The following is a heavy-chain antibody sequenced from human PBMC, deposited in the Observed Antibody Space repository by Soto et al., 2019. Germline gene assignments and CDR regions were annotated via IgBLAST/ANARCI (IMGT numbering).Heavy chain of an antibody. CDR3: VRDFRGAVAGSEFDH. J-gene: IGHJ4*02. V-gene: IGHV3-74*01. Sequence: GGSLRLFCAASGFSFVSYWMHWVRPVPGEGLAWVSRINGNADNSDYADSVKGRFTISRDNAMNRLYLQMDSLRADDTGVYYCVRDFRGAVAGSEFDHWGQGTLVTVSS. CDR1: GFSFVSYW. D-gene: IGHD6-19*01. CDR2: INGNADNS.